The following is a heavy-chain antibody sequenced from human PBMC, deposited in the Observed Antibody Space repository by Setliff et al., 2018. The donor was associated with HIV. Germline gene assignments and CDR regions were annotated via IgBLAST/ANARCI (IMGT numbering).Heavy chain of an antibody. CDR3: VRDRMEYSVGYYFDS. Sequence: GGSLRLSCAASGFTFSTKYMTWVRQAPGKGLEWVANINQDGSQKYYVDSVKGRFTISRDNAKNSLYLQINSLRVEDTALYYCVRDRMEYSVGYYFDSWGQGTLVTVSS. D-gene: IGHD4-4*01. J-gene: IGHJ4*02. CDR1: GFTFSTKY. CDR2: INQDGSQK. V-gene: IGHV3-7*03.